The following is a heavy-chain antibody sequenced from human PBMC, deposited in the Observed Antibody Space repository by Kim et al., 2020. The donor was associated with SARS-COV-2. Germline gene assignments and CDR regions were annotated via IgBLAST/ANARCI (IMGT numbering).Heavy chain of an antibody. J-gene: IGHJ3*02. CDR1: GYTFTSYY. D-gene: IGHD2-2*01. Sequence: ASVKVSCKASGYTFTSYYMHWVRQAPGQGLEWMGIINPSGGSTSYAQKFQGRVTMTRDTSTSTVYMELSSLRSEDTAVYYCANSLGYCSSTSCYWSGAFDIWGQGTMVTVSS. V-gene: IGHV1-46*01. CDR3: ANSLGYCSSTSCYWSGAFDI. CDR2: INPSGGST.